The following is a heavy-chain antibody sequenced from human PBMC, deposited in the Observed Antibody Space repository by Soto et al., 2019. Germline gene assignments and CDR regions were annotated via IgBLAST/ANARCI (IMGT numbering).Heavy chain of an antibody. V-gene: IGHV3-21*01. CDR3: ARAVVDTAMIRQYYYYYGMDV. CDR2: ISSSSDYL. CDR1: GFTFSTYS. Sequence: KAXESLSLSSAASGFTFSTYSMNWVRQAPGEGLEWVSSISSSSDYLYYADSVRGRFTISRDNAKNSLYLQMNSLRAEDTAVYYCARAVVDTAMIRQYYYYYGMDVWGQGTTVTVSS. J-gene: IGHJ6*02. D-gene: IGHD5-18*01.